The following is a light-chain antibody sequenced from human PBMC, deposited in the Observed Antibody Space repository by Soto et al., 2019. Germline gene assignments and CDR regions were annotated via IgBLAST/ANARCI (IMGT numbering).Light chain of an antibody. Sequence: DIQMTQSPSSLSASVGDRVTISCRASQHINFFLNWYQQKPGQAPNILIFAASTLQTGVPSRFRGRASGTDFTLAIDNVQPEDSGTYDCQQSFTAPRSTFGQGTQLEIK. CDR3: QQSFTAPRST. CDR1: QHINFF. V-gene: IGKV1-39*01. CDR2: AAS. J-gene: IGKJ2*01.